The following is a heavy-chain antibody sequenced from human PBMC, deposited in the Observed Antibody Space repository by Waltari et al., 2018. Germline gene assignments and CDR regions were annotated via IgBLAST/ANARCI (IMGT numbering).Heavy chain of an antibody. D-gene: IGHD5-12*01. CDR1: GGSLSSSSSY. Sequence: QLQLQESGPGLVKPSETLSLTCTVSGGSLSSSSSYWGWIRQPPGKGLEWIGSIYYSGSTYYNPSLKSRVTISVDTSKNQFSLKLSSVTAADTAVYYCARLGGLRYFDYWGQGTLVTVSS. J-gene: IGHJ4*02. CDR3: ARLGGLRYFDY. CDR2: IYYSGST. V-gene: IGHV4-39*01.